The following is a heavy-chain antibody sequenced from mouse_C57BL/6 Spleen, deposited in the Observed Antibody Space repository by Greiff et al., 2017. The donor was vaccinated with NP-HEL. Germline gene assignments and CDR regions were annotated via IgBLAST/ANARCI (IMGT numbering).Heavy chain of an antibody. D-gene: IGHD2-5*01. CDR1: GYTFTSYG. Sequence: VQLQQSGAELARPGASVKLSCKASGYTFTSYGISWVKQRPGQGLEWIGEIYPRSGNTYYNEKFKGKATLTADKSSSTAYMELRSLTSEDAAVYFCARGDPYYSNFSYWYFDVWGTGTTVTVSS. CDR3: ARGDPYYSNFSYWYFDV. CDR2: IYPRSGNT. J-gene: IGHJ1*03. V-gene: IGHV1-81*01.